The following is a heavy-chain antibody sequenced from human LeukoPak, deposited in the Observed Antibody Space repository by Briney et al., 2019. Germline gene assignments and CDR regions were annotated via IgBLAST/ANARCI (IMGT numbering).Heavy chain of an antibody. CDR1: GFTFSSYA. D-gene: IGHD3-3*01. V-gene: IGHV3-23*01. CDR2: ISGSGGST. CDR3: AKDRARFLEWLSYFDY. J-gene: IGHJ4*02. Sequence: GGSLRLSCAASGFTFSSYAMSWVRQAPGKGLEWVSAISGSGGSTYYADSVKGRFTISRDNSKNTLYLQMNSLRAEDTAVYYCAKDRARFLEWLSYFDYWGQGTLVTVSS.